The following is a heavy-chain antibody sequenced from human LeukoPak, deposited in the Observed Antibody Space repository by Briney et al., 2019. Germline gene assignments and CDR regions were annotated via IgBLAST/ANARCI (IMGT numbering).Heavy chain of an antibody. CDR2: IKSKTDGGTT. J-gene: IGHJ4*02. Sequence: PGGFLRLSCAASGFTFSNAWMSWVRQAPGKGLEWVGRIKSKTDGGTTDYAAPVKGRFTTSRDDSKNTLYLQMNSLKTEDTAVYYCAKSSGRVAGTGDYWGQGTLVTVSS. D-gene: IGHD6-19*01. V-gene: IGHV3-15*01. CDR3: AKSSGRVAGTGDY. CDR1: GFTFSNAW.